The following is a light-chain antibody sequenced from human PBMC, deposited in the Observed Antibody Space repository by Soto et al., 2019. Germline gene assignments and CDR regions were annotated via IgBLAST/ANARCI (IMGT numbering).Light chain of an antibody. V-gene: IGKV3-15*01. Sequence: EIVMTESPATLSVSPGERATLSCRAGKSISSNLAWYQLKPGQAPRLLIYGASTRATAIPATFSGSGSGTAFTLTINSLQSEDFAVYFCQQYNDGLTVGGGTKVDI. CDR1: KSISSN. CDR2: GAS. J-gene: IGKJ4*01. CDR3: QQYNDGLT.